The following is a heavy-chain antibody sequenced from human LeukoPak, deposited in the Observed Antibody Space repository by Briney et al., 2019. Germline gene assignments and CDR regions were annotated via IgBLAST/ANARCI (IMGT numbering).Heavy chain of an antibody. D-gene: IGHD2-2*02. CDR3: ARGPIPDY. V-gene: IGHV3-21*01. CDR2: ISSTSSSI. J-gene: IGHJ4*02. CDR1: GFTFTNNI. Sequence: NPGGSLRLSCAASGFTFTNNIMSWVRQVPGKGLEWVSSISSTSSSIYYADSVKGRFTISRDNAKNSLYLQMNSLRAEDTAVYYCARGPIPDYWGQGTLVTVSS.